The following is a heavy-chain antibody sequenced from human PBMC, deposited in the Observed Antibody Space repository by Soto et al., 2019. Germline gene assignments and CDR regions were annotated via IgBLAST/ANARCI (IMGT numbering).Heavy chain of an antibody. V-gene: IGHV1-69*12. CDR3: ARAGITMVRGVWDGMDV. J-gene: IGHJ6*02. CDR1: GGTFSSYA. Sequence: QVQLVQSGAEVKKPGSSVKVSCKASGGTFSSYAISWVRQAPGQGLEWMGGIIPIFGTANYAQKFQGRVTITADESTSTVYMELSSLRSEDTAVYYCARAGITMVRGVWDGMDVWGQGTTVTVSS. D-gene: IGHD3-10*01. CDR2: IIPIFGTA.